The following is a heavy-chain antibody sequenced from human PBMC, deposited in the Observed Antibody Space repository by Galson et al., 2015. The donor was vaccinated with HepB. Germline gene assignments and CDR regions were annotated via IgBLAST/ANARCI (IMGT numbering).Heavy chain of an antibody. CDR2: IWHDGRSN. CDR1: GFRFSSYA. V-gene: IGHV3-33*08. J-gene: IGHJ4*02. Sequence: SLRLSCAASGFRFSSYAMHWVRQAPGKGLRWVALIWHDGRSNHYGYSVAGRFTISRDNSKNTLFLQLDSLRADDTAVYYCARDLPPYDYASGTPVGYWGQGTLVTVSS. D-gene: IGHD3-10*01. CDR3: ARDLPPYDYASGTPVGY.